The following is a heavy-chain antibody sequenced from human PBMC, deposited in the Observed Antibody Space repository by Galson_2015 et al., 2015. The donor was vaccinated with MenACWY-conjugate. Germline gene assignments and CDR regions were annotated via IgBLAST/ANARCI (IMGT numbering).Heavy chain of an antibody. CDR1: GYIFTTYW. D-gene: IGHD1-26*01. J-gene: IGHJ6*02. Sequence: QSRAEPTKSGEPLSISSQGSGYIFTTYWVAWGRQLPESGQGRGGLISPGDSNTRNSPSFQGQVTISAVKPISTTFLQRSSLKASGTAMCYCGRQPRRGRGLDVWGQGTTVTVSS. V-gene: IGHV5-51*01. CDR3: GRQPRRGRGLDV. CDR2: ISPGDSNT.